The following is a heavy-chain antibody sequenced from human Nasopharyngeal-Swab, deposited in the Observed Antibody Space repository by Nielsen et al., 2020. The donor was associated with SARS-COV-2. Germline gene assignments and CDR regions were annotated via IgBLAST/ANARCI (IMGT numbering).Heavy chain of an antibody. D-gene: IGHD5-18*01. J-gene: IGHJ4*02. Sequence: GESLKISCAASGFTFSSYWMSWVRQAPGKGLEWVANIKQDGSEKYYVDSVKGRFTISRDNAKNSLYLQMNSLRAEDTAVYYCARDSRGSSYGYIYFDYWGQGTLVTVSS. CDR1: GFTFSSYW. CDR2: IKQDGSEK. V-gene: IGHV3-7*03. CDR3: ARDSRGSSYGYIYFDY.